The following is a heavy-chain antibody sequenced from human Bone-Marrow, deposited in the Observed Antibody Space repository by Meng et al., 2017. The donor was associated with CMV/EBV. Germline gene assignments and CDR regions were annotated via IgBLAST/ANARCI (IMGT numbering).Heavy chain of an antibody. V-gene: IGHV1-46*01. CDR2: INPSGGSA. Sequence: ASVKVSCKASGYTFSSYYMDWVRQAPGQGLEWMGIINPSGGSATYAQKFQGRVTMTRDTSTSTLYMDLSSLRSEDTAVYYCARDEVLREGWFDPWGQGTLVTVSS. D-gene: IGHD3-3*01. J-gene: IGHJ5*02. CDR3: ARDEVLREGWFDP. CDR1: GYTFSSYY.